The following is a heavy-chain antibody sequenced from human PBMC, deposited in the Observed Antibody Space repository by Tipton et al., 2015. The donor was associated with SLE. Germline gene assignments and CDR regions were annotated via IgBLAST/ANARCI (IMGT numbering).Heavy chain of an antibody. CDR3: ARDEAVPAAFEWFDP. V-gene: IGHV1-18*01. J-gene: IGHJ5*02. Sequence: QVQLVQSGAEVKKPGASVKVSCKASGYTFTSYDINWVRQATGQGLEWMGWISAYNGNTNYAQKLQGRVTMTTDTSTSTAYMELRSLRSDDTAVYYCARDEAVPAAFEWFDPWGQGTLVTVSS. CDR1: GYTFTSYD. CDR2: ISAYNGNT. D-gene: IGHD2-2*01.